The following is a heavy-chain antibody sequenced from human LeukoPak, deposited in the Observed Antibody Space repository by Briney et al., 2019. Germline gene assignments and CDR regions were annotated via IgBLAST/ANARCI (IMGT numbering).Heavy chain of an antibody. CDR3: ASQDSSGYYLIDY. V-gene: IGHV1-69*01. CDR1: GGTFSSYA. Sequence: GSSVKVSCKASGGTFSSYALSWVRQAPGQGLEWIGGITPILGIANYAQDLQGGVTITADESTNTAYMELSSLRSEDTAVYYCASQDSSGYYLIDYWGQGTLVTVSS. D-gene: IGHD3-22*01. J-gene: IGHJ4*02. CDR2: ITPILGIA.